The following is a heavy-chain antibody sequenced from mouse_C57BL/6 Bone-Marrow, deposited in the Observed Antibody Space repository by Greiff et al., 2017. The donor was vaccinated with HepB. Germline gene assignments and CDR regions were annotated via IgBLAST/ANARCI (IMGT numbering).Heavy chain of an antibody. J-gene: IGHJ1*03. Sequence: QVQLQQSGAELVKPGASVKLSCKASGYTFTSYWMHWVKQRPGQGLEWIGMIHPNSGSTNYNEKFKSKATLTVDKSSSTAYMQLSSLTSEDSAVYYCARSPIYYYGSSVYWYFDVWGTGTTVTVSS. CDR2: IHPNSGST. CDR1: GYTFTSYW. V-gene: IGHV1-64*01. CDR3: ARSPIYYYGSSVYWYFDV. D-gene: IGHD1-1*01.